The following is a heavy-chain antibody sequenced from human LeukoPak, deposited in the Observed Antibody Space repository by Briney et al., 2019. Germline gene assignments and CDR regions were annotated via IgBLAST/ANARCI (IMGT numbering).Heavy chain of an antibody. D-gene: IGHD3-3*01. CDR3: ARVGPYDFWSGSTGKFDY. V-gene: IGHV1-8*01. J-gene: IGHJ4*02. CDR2: MNPNSGNT. Sequence: ASVKVSCKASGYTFTNYDINWVRQATGQGLEWMGWMNPNSGNTGYAQKFQGRVTMTRNTSISTAYMELSSLRSEDTAVYYCARVGPYDFWSGSTGKFDYWGQGTLVTVSS. CDR1: GYTFTNYD.